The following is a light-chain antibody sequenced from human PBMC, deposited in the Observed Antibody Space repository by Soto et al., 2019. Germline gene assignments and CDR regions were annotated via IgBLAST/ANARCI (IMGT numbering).Light chain of an antibody. CDR3: QQYSNWPLT. CDR2: GAS. Sequence: VMTQSPSTLSVSTGERATLSCRASQSVCNNLAWFQQRPGSGQAPRLLIYGASIRATSVPARFSGSRSGTDFTLTISSLQSEDYAVYYCQQYSNWPLTFAGGTKVDIK. V-gene: IGKV3-15*01. CDR1: QSVCNN. J-gene: IGKJ4*01.